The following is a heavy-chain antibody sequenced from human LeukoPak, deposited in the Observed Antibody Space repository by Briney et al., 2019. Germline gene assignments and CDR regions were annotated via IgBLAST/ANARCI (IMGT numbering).Heavy chain of an antibody. V-gene: IGHV3-33*01. CDR3: ARARAGVGAIDY. Sequence: GSLRLSCAASGCTFSSYGMHWVRQAPGKGLEWVAVIWYDGSNKYYADSVKGRFTISRDNSKNTLYLQMNSLRAEDTAVYYCARARAGVGAIDYWGQGTLVTVSS. J-gene: IGHJ4*02. CDR1: GCTFSSYG. CDR2: IWYDGSNK. D-gene: IGHD1-26*01.